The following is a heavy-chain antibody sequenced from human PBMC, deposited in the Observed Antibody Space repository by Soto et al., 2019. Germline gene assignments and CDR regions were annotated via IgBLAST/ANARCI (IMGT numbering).Heavy chain of an antibody. CDR1: GGSISSSSYY. J-gene: IGHJ4*02. V-gene: IGHV4-39*01. D-gene: IGHD3-9*01. CDR3: ARHGYNFLTGYSRKDFDY. Sequence: QLQLQESGPGLVKPSETLSLTCTVSGGSISSSSYYWGWIRQPPGKGLEWIGSIYYSGSTYYSPSLKRRVTISVDTYKNQFSLKLSSVTAADTAVYYCARHGYNFLTGYSRKDFDYWGQGTLVTVSS. CDR2: IYYSGST.